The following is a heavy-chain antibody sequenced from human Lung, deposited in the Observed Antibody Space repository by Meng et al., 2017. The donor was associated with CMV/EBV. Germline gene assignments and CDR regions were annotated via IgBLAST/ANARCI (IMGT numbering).Heavy chain of an antibody. V-gene: IGHV4-31*03. CDR2: IYYSGST. CDR1: GGSISSGGYY. D-gene: IGHD2-2*01. CDR3: ARVGCSSTSCPDY. Sequence: LXXTVSGGSISSGGYYWSWIRQHPGKGLEWIGYIYYSGSTYYNPSLKSRVTISVDTSKNQFSLKLSSVTAADTAVYYCARVGCSSTSCPDYWGQGTXVTVSS. J-gene: IGHJ4*02.